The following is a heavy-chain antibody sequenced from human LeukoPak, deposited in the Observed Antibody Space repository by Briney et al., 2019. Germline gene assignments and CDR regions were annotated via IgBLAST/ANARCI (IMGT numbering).Heavy chain of an antibody. CDR1: GGSISSYY. CDR2: IYYSGGT. J-gene: IGHJ5*02. D-gene: IGHD3-9*01. V-gene: IGHV4-59*08. CDR3: ARPGSRAYYDILTGRPGHNWFDP. Sequence: PSETLSLTCTVSGGSISSYYWTWIRQPPGKGLGLEWIGYIYYSGGTNYNPSLKSRVTISIDTSKNQVSLKLSSVTAADTAVYYCARPGSRAYYDILTGRPGHNWFDPWGQGTLVTVSS.